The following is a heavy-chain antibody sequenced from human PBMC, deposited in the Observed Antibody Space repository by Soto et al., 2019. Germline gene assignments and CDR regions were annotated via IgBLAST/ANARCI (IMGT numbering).Heavy chain of an antibody. V-gene: IGHV4-4*07. Sequence: TLSLTCTVSGGSISNYYWSWIRQPAGKGLEWIGRIYTSGNTNYNPSLKSRVTMSLDTSKNQFSLKLSSVTAADTAVYYCARDTLDWNFIYGMAVWGEGTTVTVSS. CDR3: ARDTLDWNFIYGMAV. CDR2: IYTSGNT. J-gene: IGHJ6*04. D-gene: IGHD1-7*01. CDR1: GGSISNYY.